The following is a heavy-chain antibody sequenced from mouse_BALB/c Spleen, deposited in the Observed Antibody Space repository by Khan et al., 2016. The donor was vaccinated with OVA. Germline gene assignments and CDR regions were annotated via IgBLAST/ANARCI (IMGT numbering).Heavy chain of an antibody. J-gene: IGHJ3*01. Sequence: QVQLKQSGPGLVAPSQSLSITCTVSGFSLTSYDISWIRQPPGKGLEWLGVIWTGGGTNYNSAFMSRLSISKDNSKSQVFLKMNSLQTDDTAISYCVRAGYNDWVAYWGQGTLVTVSA. V-gene: IGHV2-9-2*01. D-gene: IGHD1-3*01. CDR3: VRAGYNDWVAY. CDR2: IWTGGGT. CDR1: GFSLTSYD.